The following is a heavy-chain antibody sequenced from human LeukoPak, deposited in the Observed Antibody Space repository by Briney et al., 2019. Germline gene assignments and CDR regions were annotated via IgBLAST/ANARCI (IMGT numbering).Heavy chain of an antibody. J-gene: IGHJ4*02. CDR2: ISAYNGNT. CDR1: GYTFTSYG. V-gene: IGHV1-18*01. D-gene: IGHD5-24*01. Sequence: ASVKVSCTASGYTFTSYGISWVRQAPGQGLEWMGWISAYNGNTNYAQKLQGRVTMTRDTSISTAYMELSSLRFDDTAVYYCARPPGRDGYNRYDYWGQGTLVTVSS. CDR3: ARPPGRDGYNRYDY.